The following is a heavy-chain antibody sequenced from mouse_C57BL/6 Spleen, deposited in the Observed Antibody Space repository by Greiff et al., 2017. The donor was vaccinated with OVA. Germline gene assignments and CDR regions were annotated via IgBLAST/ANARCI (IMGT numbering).Heavy chain of an antibody. CDR1: GYTFTDYN. V-gene: IGHV1-22*01. D-gene: IGHD1-1*01. CDR3: AGVYYGSSRAWFAY. Sequence: EVQLQESGPELVKPGASVKMSCKASGYTFTDYNMHWVKQSHGKSLEWIGYINPNNGGTSYNQKFKGKATLTVNKSSSTAYMELRSLTSEYSAVYYCAGVYYGSSRAWFAYWGQGTLVTVSA. J-gene: IGHJ3*01. CDR2: INPNNGGT.